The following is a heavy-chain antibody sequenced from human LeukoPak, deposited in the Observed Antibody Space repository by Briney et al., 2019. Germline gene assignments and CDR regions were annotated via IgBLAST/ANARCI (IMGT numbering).Heavy chain of an antibody. V-gene: IGHV4-59*08. CDR1: GGSISSYY. Sequence: SETLSLTYTVSGGSISSYYWSWIRQPPGKGLEWIGYIYYSGSTNYNPSLKSRVTISVDTSKNQFSLKLSSVTAADTAVYYCARHVTSSSSDDAFDIWGQGTMVTVSS. CDR3: ARHVTSSSSDDAFDI. CDR2: IYYSGST. D-gene: IGHD6-13*01. J-gene: IGHJ3*02.